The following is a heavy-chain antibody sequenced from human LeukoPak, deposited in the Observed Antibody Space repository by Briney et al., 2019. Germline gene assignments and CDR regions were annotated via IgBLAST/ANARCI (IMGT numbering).Heavy chain of an antibody. Sequence: ASVKVSCKASGYTFTSYGISWVRQAPGQGLEWMGWISAYNGNTNYAQKLQGRVTMTTDTSTSTAYMELRSLRSDDTAVYYCAREPQSEWELPAEFDYWGQGTLVTVSS. CDR2: ISAYNGNT. CDR3: AREPQSEWELPAEFDY. J-gene: IGHJ4*02. V-gene: IGHV1-18*01. CDR1: GYTFTSYG. D-gene: IGHD1-26*01.